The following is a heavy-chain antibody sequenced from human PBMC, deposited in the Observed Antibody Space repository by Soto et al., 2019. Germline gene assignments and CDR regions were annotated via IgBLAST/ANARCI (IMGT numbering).Heavy chain of an antibody. CDR3: ARRPRVTNNLIPAAMGDYYSYYMDV. V-gene: IGHV4-39*01. CDR1: GGSISSSSFY. J-gene: IGHJ6*03. Sequence: PSQTLSLTCTVSGGSISSSSFYWGWIRQPPGKGLEWIGSIYYSGSTYYNPSLKSRVTISVDTSKNQFSLKLSSVTAADTAVYYCARRPRVTNNLIPAAMGDYYSYYMDVWGKGTTVTV. D-gene: IGHD2-2*01. CDR2: IYYSGST.